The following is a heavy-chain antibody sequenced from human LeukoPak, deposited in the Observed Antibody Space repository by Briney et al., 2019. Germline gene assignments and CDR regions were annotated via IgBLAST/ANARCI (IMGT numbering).Heavy chain of an antibody. Sequence: GGSLRLSCEASGFTFSSYGMSWVRQAPGKGLEWVSGIIASGGTTYYADSGKGRFTISRDNSKNTLYLQMNSLRAEDTAVYYCARTTMIPFDYWGQGTLVTVSS. CDR2: IIASGGTT. CDR3: ARTTMIPFDY. D-gene: IGHD3-22*01. CDR1: GFTFSSYG. V-gene: IGHV3-23*01. J-gene: IGHJ4*02.